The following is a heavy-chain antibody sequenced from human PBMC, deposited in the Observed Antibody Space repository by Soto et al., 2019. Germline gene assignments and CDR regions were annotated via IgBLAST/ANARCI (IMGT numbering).Heavy chain of an antibody. CDR2: ISGSGYA. Sequence: GGSLRLSCAASGFTFSSYALSWVRQAPGKGLEWVSVISGSGYAYYADSVRGRFTISRDTSKNTLYLQMSSLRAEDTAIYYCATRKYCPSTTCFDYWGQGTQVTVSS. CDR1: GFTFSSYA. J-gene: IGHJ4*02. CDR3: ATRKYCPSTTCFDY. D-gene: IGHD2-2*01. V-gene: IGHV3-23*01.